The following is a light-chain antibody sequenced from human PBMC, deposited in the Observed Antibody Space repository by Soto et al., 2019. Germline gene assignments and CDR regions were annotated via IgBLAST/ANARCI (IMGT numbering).Light chain of an antibody. V-gene: IGKV3-15*01. Sequence: EFVLTQSPGTLSLSPGERATLSCMASQTVRNNYLAWYQQKPGQAPRLLIYDTSTRATGIPARFSGSGSGTEFTLTISSLQSEDFAVYYCQQYNNWPPITFGQGTRLEI. CDR2: DTS. CDR1: QTVRNN. CDR3: QQYNNWPPIT. J-gene: IGKJ5*01.